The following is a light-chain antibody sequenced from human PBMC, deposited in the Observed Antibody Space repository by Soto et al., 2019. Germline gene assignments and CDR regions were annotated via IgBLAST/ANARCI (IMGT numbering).Light chain of an antibody. CDR3: QQYGSSPWT. V-gene: IGKV3-20*01. J-gene: IGKJ1*01. CDR2: GAS. Sequence: EVLLTQSPDTLSLPPGERATLSWRASQSVSSSYLAWYQQKPGQAPRLLSYGASSRATGIPDRFSGSGSGTEFTLTISRLEPEDFEVYYCQQYGSSPWTFGQGTKVDIK. CDR1: QSVSSSY.